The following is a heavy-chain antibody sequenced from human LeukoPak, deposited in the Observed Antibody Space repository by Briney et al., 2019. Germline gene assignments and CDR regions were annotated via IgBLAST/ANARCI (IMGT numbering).Heavy chain of an antibody. D-gene: IGHD2-2*02. CDR3: ARFVAIPDAFDI. CDR2: IFPGDSDT. V-gene: IGHV5-51*01. Sequence: GESLKISCKVSGYSFSSYWIGWVRQMPGKGLEWMGIIFPGDSDTRYSPSFQGQVTISADKSINTAYLQWSNLKASDTAMYFCARFVAIPDAFDIWGQGTMVTVSS. J-gene: IGHJ3*02. CDR1: GYSFSSYW.